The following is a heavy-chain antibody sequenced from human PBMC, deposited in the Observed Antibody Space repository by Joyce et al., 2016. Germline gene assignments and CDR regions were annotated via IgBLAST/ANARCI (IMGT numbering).Heavy chain of an antibody. Sequence: QVHLVQSGAEVKKPGSSVKVSCKTSGGTFSSYPINWLRQAPGQGFEWMGGSIPMFGTSSYAQKFQGRVTVTADESTSTADMEMSSLRSEDTAVYYCARGGGLDRRLGYWGQGTLVIVSS. CDR1: GGTFSSYP. CDR3: ARGGGLDRRLGY. J-gene: IGHJ4*02. V-gene: IGHV1-69*01. D-gene: IGHD1-1*01. CDR2: SIPMFGTS.